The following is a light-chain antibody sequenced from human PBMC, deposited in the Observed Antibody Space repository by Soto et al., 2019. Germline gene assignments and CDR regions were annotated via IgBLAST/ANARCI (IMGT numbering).Light chain of an antibody. CDR1: QNVNNY. CDR2: DAS. J-gene: IGKJ2*01. V-gene: IGKV3-11*01. Sequence: EIVLTQSPATLSLSPGDRATLSCRASQNVNNYLAWYQQRPGQSPRLLIYDASNRATGIPARFSGSGSGTDFTLTIGSLEPEDFAVYYCQQRSDWPPYTFGPGTKLEMK. CDR3: QQRSDWPPYT.